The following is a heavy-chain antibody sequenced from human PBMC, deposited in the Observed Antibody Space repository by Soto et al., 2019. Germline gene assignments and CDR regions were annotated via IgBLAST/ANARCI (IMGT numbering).Heavy chain of an antibody. CDR3: ASMLRTLDY. CDR2: IYYSGST. D-gene: IGHD2-8*01. J-gene: IGHJ4*02. V-gene: IGHV4-59*01. CDR1: GGSISSYY. Sequence: PSETLSLTCTVSGGSISSYYWSWIRQPPGKGLEWIGYIYYSGSTNYNPSLKSRVTISVDTSKNQFSLKLSSVTAADTAVYYCASMLRTLDYWGQGTLVTVSS.